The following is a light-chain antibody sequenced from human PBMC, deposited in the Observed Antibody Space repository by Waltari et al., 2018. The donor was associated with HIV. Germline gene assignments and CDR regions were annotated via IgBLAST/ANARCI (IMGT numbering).Light chain of an antibody. J-gene: IGKJ4*01. CDR2: DAS. Sequence: EIVLTQSPATLSLSPGERATLSCRASQSVFTYLAWYQQKPGQAPRLLIYDASNRATGIPARFSASGSGTDFTLTISSLEPEDFAVYFCQQRTKWPTFGGGTRWRSN. CDR3: QQRTKWPT. CDR1: QSVFTY. V-gene: IGKV3-11*01.